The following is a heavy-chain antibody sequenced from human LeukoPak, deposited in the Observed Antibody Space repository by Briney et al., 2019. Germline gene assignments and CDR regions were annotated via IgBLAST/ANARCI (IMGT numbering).Heavy chain of an antibody. CDR1: GFTFSSYS. V-gene: IGHV3-21*01. J-gene: IGHJ6*02. D-gene: IGHD3-3*01. CDR3: ARDLVKTSFWSGYYGPQPQYYYYGMDV. CDR2: ISSSRSYI. Sequence: GGSLRLSCAASGFTFSSYSMNWVRQAPGKGLEWVSSISSSRSYIYYADSLRGRFTISRDNAKNSLYLQMNSLRAEDTAVYYCARDLVKTSFWSGYYGPQPQYYYYGMDVWGQGTTVTVSS.